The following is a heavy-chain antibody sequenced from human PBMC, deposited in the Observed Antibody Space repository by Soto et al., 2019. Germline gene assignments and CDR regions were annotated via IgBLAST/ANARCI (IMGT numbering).Heavy chain of an antibody. Sequence: QVQLVESGGGVVQPGGSLRLSCAASGFAFNSYGMHWVRQAPGKGLEWVAIIWNDGGNKFYADSLKGRFTISRDNSNNTLYLQMNSLTAEDTAVFYCARGSGHNSYYMDVWGKGTTVTVSS. CDR2: IWNDGGNK. V-gene: IGHV3-33*01. CDR1: GFAFNSYG. J-gene: IGHJ6*03. CDR3: ARGSGHNSYYMDV.